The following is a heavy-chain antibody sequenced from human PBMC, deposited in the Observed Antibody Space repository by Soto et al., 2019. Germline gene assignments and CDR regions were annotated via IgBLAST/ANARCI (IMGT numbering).Heavy chain of an antibody. J-gene: IGHJ4*02. CDR3: ARAPKGSGLSQTRPGL. CDR1: SGSFSGYY. Sequence: ETLSLTCSIYSGSFSGYYWSWIRQPPGKGLEWIGEISQSGNTNYSPSLKRRLSISIDTSMQQFSLSLASVSDADTVVYYCARAPKGSGLSQTRPGLWGQGTLVNVSS. CDR2: ISQSGNT. V-gene: IGHV4-34*01. D-gene: IGHD6-25*01.